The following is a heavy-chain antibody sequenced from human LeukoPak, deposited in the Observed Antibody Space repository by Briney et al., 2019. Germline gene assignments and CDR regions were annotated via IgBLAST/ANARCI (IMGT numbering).Heavy chain of an antibody. CDR3: ARDLGDYYATSGIFDL. CDR2: ISYTGSDK. V-gene: IGHV3-30*01. J-gene: IGHJ4*02. D-gene: IGHD3-22*01. Sequence: PGGSLRLSCAASGFTFSNAWMSWVRQAPGKGLAWVSVISYTGSDKYFADSVKGRFTISRDNSKNTLYLQMNSLRTEDTAVYYCARDLGDYYATSGIFDLWGQGTLVTVSS. CDR1: GFTFSNAW.